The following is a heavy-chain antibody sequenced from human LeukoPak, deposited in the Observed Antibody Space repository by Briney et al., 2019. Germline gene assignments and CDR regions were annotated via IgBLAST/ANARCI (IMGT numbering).Heavy chain of an antibody. Sequence: GESLKISCHGSGYAFPSYYIGWVRQMPGKGLEWMGHIFPGDSDTRYSPSFQGQVTISADKSISTAYLQWSSLKASDTAMYYCARGGAATWYWGQGTLVTVSS. CDR3: ARGGAATWY. J-gene: IGHJ4*02. V-gene: IGHV5-51*01. CDR2: IFPGDSDT. D-gene: IGHD1-26*01. CDR1: GYAFPSYY.